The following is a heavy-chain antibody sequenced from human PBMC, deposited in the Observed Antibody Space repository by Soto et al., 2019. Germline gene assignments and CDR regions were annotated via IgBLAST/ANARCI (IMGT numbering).Heavy chain of an antibody. V-gene: IGHV4-39*01. CDR1: GGSISSSSYY. J-gene: IGHJ4*02. Sequence: QLQLQESGPGLVKPSETLSLTCTVSGGSISSSSYYWGWIRQPPGKGLEWIGSIYYSGSTYYNPSLKSRVTISVDTSKNQFSLKLSSVTAADTAVYYCARLGGVLNFDYWGQGTLVTVSS. D-gene: IGHD2-8*01. CDR3: ARLGGVLNFDY. CDR2: IYYSGST.